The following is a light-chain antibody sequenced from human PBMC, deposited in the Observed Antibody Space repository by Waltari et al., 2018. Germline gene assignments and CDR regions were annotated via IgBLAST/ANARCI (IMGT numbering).Light chain of an antibody. CDR1: QSINRA. V-gene: IGKV3-20*01. CDR2: GVS. CDR3: QHYVRLPVA. J-gene: IGKJ1*01. Sequence: EIVLTQSPDTLSLSPGERATLSCRASQSINRALAWYQQKPGLAPMLLIYGVSTRATGIPDRFSGSGSGTDFSLTITRLEPEDFAVYYCQHYVRLPVAFGQGTKVDI.